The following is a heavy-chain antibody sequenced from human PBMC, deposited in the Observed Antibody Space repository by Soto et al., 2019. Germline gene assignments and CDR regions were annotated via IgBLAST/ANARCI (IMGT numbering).Heavy chain of an antibody. J-gene: IGHJ6*02. CDR2: ISSSGSTI. D-gene: IGHD3-22*01. CDR3: ARVGYYYDSSGDYYGGVDYYGMDV. V-gene: IGHV3-48*03. Sequence: GGSLRLSCAASGFTFSSYEMNWVRQAPGKGLEWVSYISSSGSTIYYADSVKGRFTISRDNAKNSLYLQMNSLRAENTAVYYCARVGYYYDSSGDYYGGVDYYGMDVWGQGTMVTVSS. CDR1: GFTFSSYE.